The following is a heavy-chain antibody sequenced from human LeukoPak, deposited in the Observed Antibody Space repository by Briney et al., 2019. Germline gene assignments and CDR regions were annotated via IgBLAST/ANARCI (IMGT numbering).Heavy chain of an antibody. D-gene: IGHD5-12*01. V-gene: IGHV4-30-4*08. CDR1: GGSISSGDYY. CDR3: ARVGVGGYDWEYYFDY. J-gene: IGHJ4*02. Sequence: PSQTLSLTGTVSGGSISSGDYYWSWIRQPPGKGLEWIGYIYYSGSTYYNPSLKSRVTISVDTSKNQFSLKLSSVTAADTAVYYCARVGVGGYDWEYYFDYWGQGTLVTVSS. CDR2: IYYSGST.